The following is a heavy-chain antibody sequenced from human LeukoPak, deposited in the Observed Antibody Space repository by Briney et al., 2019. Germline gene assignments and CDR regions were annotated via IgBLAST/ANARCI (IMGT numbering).Heavy chain of an antibody. V-gene: IGHV3-23*01. CDR1: GFTFSSYA. CDR3: AKSSNYVRYYGMDV. Sequence: GGSLRLSCAASGFTFSSYAMSWVRQAPGKGLEWVSAISGSGGSTYYADSVKGRFTISRDNPKNTLYLQMNSLRAEDTAVYYCAKSSNYVRYYGMDVWGQGTTVTVSS. CDR2: ISGSGGST. J-gene: IGHJ6*02. D-gene: IGHD4/OR15-4a*01.